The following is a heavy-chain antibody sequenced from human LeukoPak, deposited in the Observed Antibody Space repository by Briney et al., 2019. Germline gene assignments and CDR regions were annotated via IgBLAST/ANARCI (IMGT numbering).Heavy chain of an antibody. CDR1: GYTFTGYY. CDR2: INPNSGGT. Sequence: ASVKVSCKASGYTFTGYYMHWVRQAPGQGLEWMGWINPNSGGTNYAQKLQGRVTMTRDTSISTAYMELSRLRSDDTAVYYCARDRWLQQNHWFHPWGRETLVTVPS. V-gene: IGHV1-2*02. CDR3: ARDRWLQQNHWFHP. D-gene: IGHD6-19*01. J-gene: IGHJ5*02.